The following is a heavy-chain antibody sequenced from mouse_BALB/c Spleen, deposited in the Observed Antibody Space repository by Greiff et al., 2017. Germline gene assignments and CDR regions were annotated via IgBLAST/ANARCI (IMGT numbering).Heavy chain of an antibody. Sequence: EVKLMESGGGLVQPGGSLKLSCAASGFDFSRYWMSWVRQAPGKGLEWIGEINPDSSTINYTPSLKDKFIISRDNAKNTLYLQMSKVRSEDTALYYCAREAYYGNGFAYWGQGTLVTVSA. V-gene: IGHV4-1*02. CDR3: AREAYYGNGFAY. J-gene: IGHJ3*01. D-gene: IGHD2-10*01. CDR1: GFDFSRYW. CDR2: INPDSSTI.